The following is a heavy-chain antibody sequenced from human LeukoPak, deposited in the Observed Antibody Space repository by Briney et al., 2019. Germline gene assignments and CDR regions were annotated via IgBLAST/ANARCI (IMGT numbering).Heavy chain of an antibody. Sequence: GGSLRLSCAASGFTFSSYAMHWVRQAPGKGLEWVAVISYDGSSKYYADSVKGRFTISRDNSKNTLYLQMNSLRAEDTAVYYCARGVVTPDWYFDLWGRGTLVTVSS. CDR3: ARGVVTPDWYFDL. V-gene: IGHV3-30-3*01. J-gene: IGHJ2*01. CDR2: ISYDGSSK. D-gene: IGHD4-23*01. CDR1: GFTFSSYA.